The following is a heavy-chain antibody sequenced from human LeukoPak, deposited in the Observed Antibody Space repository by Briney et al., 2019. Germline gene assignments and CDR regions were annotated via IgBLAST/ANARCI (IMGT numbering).Heavy chain of an antibody. CDR3: AREDYDNSGYYRN. CDR1: GFTVSGNY. J-gene: IGHJ4*02. D-gene: IGHD3-22*01. CDR2: IYSGGST. Sequence: GGSLRLSCAASGFTVSGNYMSWVRQAPGKGLEWVSVIYSGGSTYYADSVKDRFTISRDNSKNTLYLQMNSLRAEDTAVYYCAREDYDNSGYYRNWGQGTQVTVSS. V-gene: IGHV3-53*01.